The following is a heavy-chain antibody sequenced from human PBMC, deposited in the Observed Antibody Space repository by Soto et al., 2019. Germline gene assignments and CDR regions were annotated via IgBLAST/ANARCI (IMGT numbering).Heavy chain of an antibody. Sequence: VQLVESGGALVQPGRSLRLSCAVSGFTFDDYGMHWVRQAPGKGLEWVSGISWNSGSMGYADSVKGRFTISRDISKNSLYLQMNSLRPEDTALYHCAKARIPGIEDYMDVWGKGTTVTVSS. V-gene: IGHV3-9*01. J-gene: IGHJ6*03. CDR3: AKARIPGIEDYMDV. D-gene: IGHD2-15*01. CDR1: GFTFDDYG. CDR2: ISWNSGSM.